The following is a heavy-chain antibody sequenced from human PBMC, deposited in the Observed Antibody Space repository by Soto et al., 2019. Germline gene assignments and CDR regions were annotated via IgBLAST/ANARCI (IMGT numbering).Heavy chain of an antibody. V-gene: IGHV3-23*01. CDR3: AKGAEGYVVSSLDF. J-gene: IGHJ4*02. CDR1: GFTFSNYA. Sequence: EVQLLESGGGFVQPGGSLRLSCAASGFTFSNYAMTWVRQAPGKGLEWVSAITSTGSSTYYADSVKGRFTISRDNSTNTLFLKINSLRAVDTAVYYCAKGAEGYVVSSLDFWGQGTLVSVSS. D-gene: IGHD5-12*01. CDR2: ITSTGSST.